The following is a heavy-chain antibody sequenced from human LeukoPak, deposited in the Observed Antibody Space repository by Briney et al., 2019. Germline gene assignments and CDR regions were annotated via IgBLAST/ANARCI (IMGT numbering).Heavy chain of an antibody. J-gene: IGHJ4*02. CDR3: AREFGSQVGTAMVMSFDY. V-gene: IGHV1-46*01. D-gene: IGHD5-18*01. CDR2: INPSGGST. CDR1: GYTFTSYY. Sequence: ASVKVSCKASGYTFTSYYMHWVRQAPGQGLEWMGIINPSGGSTSYAQKFQGRVTMTRDTSTSTVYMELSSLRSEDTAVYYCAREFGSQVGTAMVMSFDYWGQGTLVTVSS.